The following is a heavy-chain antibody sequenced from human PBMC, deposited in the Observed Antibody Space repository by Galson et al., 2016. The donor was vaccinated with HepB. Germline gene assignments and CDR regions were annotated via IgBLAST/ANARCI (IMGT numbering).Heavy chain of an antibody. J-gene: IGHJ6*02. CDR3: ARARDYYFYSMDV. CDR1: GYTFTTYG. Sequence: SVKVSCKASGYTFTTYGISWVRQAPGQGLEWMGWITTVTGNTNYAQKFQGRVTMTTDTSTNTAYMEPRSLRSDGTAVYYCARARDYYFYSMDVWGQGTTVTVSS. CDR2: ITTVTGNT. V-gene: IGHV1-18*01.